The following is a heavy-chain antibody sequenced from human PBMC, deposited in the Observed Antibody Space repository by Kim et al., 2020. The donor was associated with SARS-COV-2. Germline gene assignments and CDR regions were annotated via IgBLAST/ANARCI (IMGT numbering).Heavy chain of an antibody. Sequence: GGSLRLSCAASGFTFDDYAMHWVRQAPGKGLEWVSGIRWNSGSIGYADSVKGRFTISRDNAKNSLYLQMNSLRAEDTALYYCAKGLYYYDSSGYYSGTYYYYYYGSDVWGQGTTVTVSS. J-gene: IGHJ6*02. V-gene: IGHV3-9*01. D-gene: IGHD3-22*01. CDR1: GFTFDDYA. CDR3: AKGLYYYDSSGYYSGTYYYYYYGSDV. CDR2: IRWNSGSI.